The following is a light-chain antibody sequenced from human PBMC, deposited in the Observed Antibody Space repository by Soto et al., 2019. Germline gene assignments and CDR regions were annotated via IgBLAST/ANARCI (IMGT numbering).Light chain of an antibody. CDR1: QGIRND. CDR2: IAS. Sequence: DLQMTQSPSSLSASVGDRVTITCRASQGIRNDLDWFQQKTGKAPKRLIYIASSLQSGVPSRFSGSGSGTEFTLTISSLQPEDFATYYCLQHNTYPYTFGRGNKLEIK. J-gene: IGKJ2*01. V-gene: IGKV1-17*01. CDR3: LQHNTYPYT.